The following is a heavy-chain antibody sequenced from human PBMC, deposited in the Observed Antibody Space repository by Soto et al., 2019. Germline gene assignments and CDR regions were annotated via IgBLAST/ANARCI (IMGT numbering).Heavy chain of an antibody. CDR1: GYTFTGYY. Sequence: VKVSCKASGYTFTGYYMHWVRQAPGQGLEWMGWINPNSGGTNYAQKFQGRVTMTRDTSISTAYMELSRLRSDDTAVYYCARGGYSSSWDYYYYYGMDVWGQGTTVTVSS. CDR2: INPNSGGT. V-gene: IGHV1-2*02. J-gene: IGHJ6*02. CDR3: ARGGYSSSWDYYYYYGMDV. D-gene: IGHD6-13*01.